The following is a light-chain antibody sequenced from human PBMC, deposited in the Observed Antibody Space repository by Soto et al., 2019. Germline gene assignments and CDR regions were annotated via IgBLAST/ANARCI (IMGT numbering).Light chain of an antibody. Sequence: DIQMTQSPSSLSASVGDRVTITFRASQSISTYLTWYQQKPGKAPNLLIYAASSLQSGVPLRFSGSGSGTDFTLTISSLQPEDFATYYCQQSYSSPLTFGPGTKVDIK. CDR3: QQSYSSPLT. V-gene: IGKV1-39*01. CDR2: AAS. J-gene: IGKJ3*01. CDR1: QSISTY.